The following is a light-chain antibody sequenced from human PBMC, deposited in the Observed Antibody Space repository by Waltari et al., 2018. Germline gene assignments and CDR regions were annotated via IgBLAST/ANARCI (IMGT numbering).Light chain of an antibody. Sequence: EIVLTQSPATLSLSPGERATLSCRASQSVSSSLGWYQQRPGQAPRLLIYDASSRATGIPARFCGSGSGTDFTLTISSLEPEDFAVYYCQQRSKWPITFGQGTRLEIK. J-gene: IGKJ5*01. CDR1: QSVSSS. CDR2: DAS. V-gene: IGKV3-11*01. CDR3: QQRSKWPIT.